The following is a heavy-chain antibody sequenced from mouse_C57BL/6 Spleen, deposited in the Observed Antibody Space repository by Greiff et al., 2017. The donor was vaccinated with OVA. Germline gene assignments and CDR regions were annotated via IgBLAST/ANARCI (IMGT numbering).Heavy chain of an antibody. D-gene: IGHD1-3*01. J-gene: IGHJ3*01. Sequence: EVQLQQSGAELVRPGASVKLSCTASGFNIKDDYMHWVKQRPEQGLEWIGWIDPENGDTEYASKFQGKATIPADTSSNTAYLQHSSLTAEDTAVYYWTRAPPKLTFAYWGQGTLVTVSA. CDR3: TRAPPKLTFAY. CDR1: GFNIKDDY. V-gene: IGHV14-4*01. CDR2: IDPENGDT.